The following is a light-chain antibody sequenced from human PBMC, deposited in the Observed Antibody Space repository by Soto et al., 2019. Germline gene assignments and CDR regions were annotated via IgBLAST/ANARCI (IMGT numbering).Light chain of an antibody. J-gene: IGKJ2*01. CDR1: QSVSSSY. CDR2: GAS. Sequence: EIVLTQSPGTLSLSPGERATLSCRASQSVSSSYLAWYQQKPGQAPRLLIYGASSRATGIPARFSGSGSGTELTLTISRLEPEDFAVYYCQQYGSSPNTFGQGTKLEIK. V-gene: IGKV3-20*01. CDR3: QQYGSSPNT.